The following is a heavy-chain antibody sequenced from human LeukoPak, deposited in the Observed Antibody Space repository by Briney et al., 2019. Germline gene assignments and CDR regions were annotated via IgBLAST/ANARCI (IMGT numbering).Heavy chain of an antibody. Sequence: GRSLRLSCAASGFTFDDYAMPWVRQAPGKGLEWVSGISWNSGSIGYADSVKGRFTISRDNAKNSLYLQMNSLRAEDTALYYWAKGDRVRGVIGGFAPWGQGTLVTVSS. CDR3: AKGDRVRGVIGGFAP. V-gene: IGHV3-9*01. J-gene: IGHJ5*02. CDR1: GFTFDDYA. CDR2: ISWNSGSI. D-gene: IGHD3-10*01.